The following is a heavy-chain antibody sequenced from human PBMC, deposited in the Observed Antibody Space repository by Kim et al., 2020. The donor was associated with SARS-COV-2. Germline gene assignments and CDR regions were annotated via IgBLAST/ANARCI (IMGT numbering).Heavy chain of an antibody. Sequence: GGSLRLSCAASGFTFSSYSMNWVRQAPGKGLEWVSSISTGSSYIHYADSVRGRFTISRDNAKSSLFLQMNSLRADDTAVYYCARVGTGIVGAEFDYWGQGTLVTVSS. CDR2: ISTGSSYI. CDR3: ARVGTGIVGAEFDY. J-gene: IGHJ4*02. V-gene: IGHV3-21*04. D-gene: IGHD1-26*01. CDR1: GFTFSSYS.